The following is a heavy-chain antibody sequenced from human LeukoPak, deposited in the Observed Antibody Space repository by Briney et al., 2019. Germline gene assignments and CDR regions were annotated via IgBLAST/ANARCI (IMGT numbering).Heavy chain of an antibody. CDR3: AKGFTSGWYEEMTNDAFDI. D-gene: IGHD6-19*01. J-gene: IGHJ3*02. Sequence: PGGSLRLSCAASGFTFSSYAMSWVRQAPGKGLEWVSATSGSGGSTYYADSVKGRFTISRDNSKNTLYLQMNSLRAEDTAVYYCAKGFTSGWYEEMTNDAFDIWGQGTMVTVSS. V-gene: IGHV3-23*01. CDR1: GFTFSSYA. CDR2: TSGSGGST.